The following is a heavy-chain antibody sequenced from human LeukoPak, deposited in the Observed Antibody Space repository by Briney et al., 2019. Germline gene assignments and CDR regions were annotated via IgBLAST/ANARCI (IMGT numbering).Heavy chain of an antibody. D-gene: IGHD3-10*01. CDR2: ISSGSSTI. Sequence: GGSLRLSCAASGFTFSSFSMNWVRQAPGKGLEWVSYISSGSSTIYYADSVKGRFTISRDNAKNSLYLQVNSLRDEDTAVYCCARAGGLLWFGEVLESSDAFHIWGQGTMVTVSS. J-gene: IGHJ3*02. V-gene: IGHV3-48*02. CDR3: ARAGGLLWFGEVLESSDAFHI. CDR1: GFTFSSFS.